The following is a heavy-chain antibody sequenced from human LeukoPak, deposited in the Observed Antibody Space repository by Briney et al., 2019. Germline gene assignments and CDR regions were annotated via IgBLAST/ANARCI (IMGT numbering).Heavy chain of an antibody. CDR1: GFTFSSYA. D-gene: IGHD1-26*01. CDR3: ARERSGSFDY. V-gene: IGHV3-33*08. CDR2: IWYDGSNK. Sequence: GGSLRLSCSASGFTFSSYAMHWVRQAPGKGLEWVAVIWYDGSNKYYADSVKGRFTISRDNSKNTLYLQMNSLRAEDTAVYYCARERSGSFDYWGQGTLVTVSS. J-gene: IGHJ4*02.